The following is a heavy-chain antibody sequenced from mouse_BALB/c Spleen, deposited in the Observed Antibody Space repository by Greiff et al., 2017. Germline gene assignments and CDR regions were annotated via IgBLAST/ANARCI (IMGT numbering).Heavy chain of an antibody. Sequence: EVRLVESGGGLVKPGGSLKHSCAASGFTFSSYAMSWVRQTPEKRLEWVASISSGGSTYYPDSVKGRFTISRDNARNILYLQMSSLRSEDTAMYYCARRGGYGNWYFDVWGAGTTVTVSS. CDR2: ISSGGST. D-gene: IGHD2-1*01. CDR3: ARRGGYGNWYFDV. J-gene: IGHJ1*01. V-gene: IGHV5-6-5*01. CDR1: GFTFSSYA.